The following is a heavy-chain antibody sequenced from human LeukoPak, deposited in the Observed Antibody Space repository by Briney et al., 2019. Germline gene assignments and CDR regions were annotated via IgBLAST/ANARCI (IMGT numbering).Heavy chain of an antibody. CDR2: ISGSGGST. J-gene: IGHJ4*02. Sequence: GGTLRLSCAASGFTFSSYGMSWVRQAPGKGLEWVSAISGSGGSTYYADSVKGRFTISRDNSKNTLYLQMNSLRAEDTAVYYCAKRGAEVGATVAPGDYWGQGTLVTVSS. V-gene: IGHV3-23*01. CDR3: AKRGAEVGATVAPGDY. D-gene: IGHD1-26*01. CDR1: GFTFSSYG.